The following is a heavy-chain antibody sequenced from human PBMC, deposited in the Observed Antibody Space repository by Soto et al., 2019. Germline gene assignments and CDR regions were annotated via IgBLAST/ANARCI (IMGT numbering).Heavy chain of an antibody. CDR2: MHYTGFS. D-gene: IGHD3-3*01. J-gene: IGHJ6*02. V-gene: IGHV4-59*02. Sequence: SETLSLTCSFSGDSVTSHYLTWIRQSPEKGLEWIGYMHYTGFSHSNPFLKSRLTISVNRSKNQFTLQLTSVTVADTAVYYCARGLRFLEWLLYKSGMDVWGQGTTVTVSS. CDR3: ARGLRFLEWLLYKSGMDV. CDR1: GDSVTSHY.